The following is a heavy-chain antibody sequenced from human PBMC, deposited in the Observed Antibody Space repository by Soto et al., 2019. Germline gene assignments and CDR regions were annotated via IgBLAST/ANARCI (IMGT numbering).Heavy chain of an antibody. Sequence: QVQLQQWGAGLLKPSETLSLTCAVYGGSFSGYYWSWIRQPPGKGLEWIGEINHSGSTNYNPSLKSRVTISVDTSKNQFSLKLSSVTAADTAVYYCARAPPLRYLPYYFAYWGQGTLVTVSS. J-gene: IGHJ4*02. CDR3: ARAPPLRYLPYYFAY. V-gene: IGHV4-34*01. D-gene: IGHD3-9*01. CDR1: GGSFSGYY. CDR2: INHSGST.